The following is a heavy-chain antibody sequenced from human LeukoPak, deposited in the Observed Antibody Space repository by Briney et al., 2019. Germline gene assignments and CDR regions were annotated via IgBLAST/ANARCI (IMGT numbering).Heavy chain of an antibody. CDR2: ISAYNGNT. CDR1: GYTFTSYG. V-gene: IGHV1-18*01. D-gene: IGHD2-2*01. J-gene: IGHJ4*02. Sequence: ASVKVSCKASGYTFTSYGISWVRQAPGQGLEWMGWISAYNGNTNYAQKLQGRVTMTTDTSTSTAYMELRSLRSDDTAVYYCARDLRVWVPAALGYWGQGTLVTLSS. CDR3: ARDLRVWVPAALGY.